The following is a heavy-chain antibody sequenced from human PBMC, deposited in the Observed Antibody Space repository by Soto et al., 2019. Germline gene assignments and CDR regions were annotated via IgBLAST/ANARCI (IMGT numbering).Heavy chain of an antibody. CDR1: GYTFASYG. CDR2: ISGYSGNT. CDR3: ARETDV. V-gene: IGHV1-18*04. Sequence: QVQLVQSGAEVKRPGASVKVSCKASGYTFASYGINWVRQAPGQGLEWMGWISGYSGNTNHAQKFQGRVIMTTDTSTSTAYMELRSLRSDGPAVYYCARETDVWGQGTTVTVSS. J-gene: IGHJ6*02.